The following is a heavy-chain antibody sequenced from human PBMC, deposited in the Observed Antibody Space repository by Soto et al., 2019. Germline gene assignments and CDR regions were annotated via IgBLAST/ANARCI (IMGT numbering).Heavy chain of an antibody. J-gene: IGHJ3*02. CDR1: GYTLSDYY. CDR3: AREGGVIAAASACNDAFDI. CDR2: FNPNSGDT. Sequence: ASVKVSCKASGYTLSDYYMQWVRQAPGQGLEWMGWFNPNSGDTNYAQKFQGRVTVTRDTSIATAYMELSSLKSDDTAVYYCAREGGVIAAASACNDAFDIWGQGTMVTVSS. D-gene: IGHD6-13*01. V-gene: IGHV1-2*02.